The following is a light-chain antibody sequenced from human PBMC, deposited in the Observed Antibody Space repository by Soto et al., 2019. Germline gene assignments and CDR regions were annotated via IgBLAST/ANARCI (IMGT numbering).Light chain of an antibody. CDR3: QRYNNWPLA. CDR2: GAS. Sequence: EIVLTQSPGTLSLSPGERATLSCRASQSLSSSSLAWYQLKPGQAPRLLFYGASTRATGIPARFSGSGSGTEFTLTINSLQSEDFAVYYCQRYNNWPLAFGGGTRVEIK. J-gene: IGKJ4*01. V-gene: IGKV3-15*01. CDR1: QSLSSS.